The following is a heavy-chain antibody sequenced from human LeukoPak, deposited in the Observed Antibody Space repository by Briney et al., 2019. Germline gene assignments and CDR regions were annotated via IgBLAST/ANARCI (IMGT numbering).Heavy chain of an antibody. V-gene: IGHV3-48*03. Sequence: PGGSLGLSCAASGFTFSSYDMNWVRQAPGKGLEWVSYISSSSNTIYYADSVKGRFTISRDNAKNSLYLQMNSLRAEDTALYYCARGVATITRRYFDYWGQGTLVTVSS. D-gene: IGHD5-12*01. CDR2: ISSSSNTI. J-gene: IGHJ4*02. CDR3: ARGVATITRRYFDY. CDR1: GFTFSSYD.